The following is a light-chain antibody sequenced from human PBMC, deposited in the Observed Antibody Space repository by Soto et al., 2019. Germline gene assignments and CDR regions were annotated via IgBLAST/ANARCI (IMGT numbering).Light chain of an antibody. CDR3: NSYTSTSSWV. Sequence: QSALTQPASVSGSPGQSINISCTGTRSDVGGYNYVSWYQQHPGKAPKLMIYEVSNRPSGVSNRFSGSKSGNTASLTISGLQAEDEADYYCNSYTSTSSWVFGGGTKVTVL. CDR1: RSDVGGYNY. J-gene: IGLJ3*02. V-gene: IGLV2-14*01. CDR2: EVS.